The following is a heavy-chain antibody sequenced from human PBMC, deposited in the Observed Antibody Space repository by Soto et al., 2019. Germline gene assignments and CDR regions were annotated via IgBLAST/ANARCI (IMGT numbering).Heavy chain of an antibody. CDR1: GGSISSSSNH. Sequence: SETLSLTCTLSGGSISSSSNHRGWIRQPPGKGLEWIGNIYYSENTYYNPSLKSRVTISVDTSKNQFSMRLTSVTAADTAVYYCATHPPYGPLDHWGQGTLVTVSS. CDR2: IYYSENT. CDR3: ATHPPYGPLDH. V-gene: IGHV4-39*01. D-gene: IGHD4-17*01. J-gene: IGHJ4*02.